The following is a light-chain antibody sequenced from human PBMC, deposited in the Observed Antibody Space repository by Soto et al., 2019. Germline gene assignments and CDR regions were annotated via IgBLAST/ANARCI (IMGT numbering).Light chain of an antibody. CDR3: QQGLYWPVT. V-gene: IGKV3-15*01. J-gene: IGKJ2*01. Sequence: EIAMTQSPATLSVSPGERATLSCRASQSISTELAWYQQIPGQPPRLLIYSASTRATGVPARFTGSVYGSEFTLTISGLQSEDFAIYYCQQGLYWPVTFGQGTRLE. CDR2: SAS. CDR1: QSISTE.